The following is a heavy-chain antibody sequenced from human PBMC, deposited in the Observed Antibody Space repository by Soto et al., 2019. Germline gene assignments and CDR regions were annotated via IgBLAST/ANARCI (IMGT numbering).Heavy chain of an antibody. CDR1: GGTFSSYA. D-gene: IGHD3-22*01. V-gene: IGHV1-69*12. CDR2: IIPIFGTA. J-gene: IGHJ4*02. CDR3: ARHYDSSGYYYRGLDY. Sequence: QVQLVQSGAEVKKPGSSVKVSCKASGGTFSSYAISWVRQAPGQGLEWMGGIIPIFGTADYAQKFQGRVTITADESTSTGNMERSSLRSEDTAVYYCARHYDSSGYYYRGLDYWGQGTLVTVSS.